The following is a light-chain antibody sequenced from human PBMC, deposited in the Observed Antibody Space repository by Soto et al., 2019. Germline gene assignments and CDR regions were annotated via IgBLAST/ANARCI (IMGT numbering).Light chain of an antibody. V-gene: IGKV3-20*01. CDR1: QSLNNNY. CDR2: GIF. Sequence: EIVLTQSPGTLSLSPGERATLSCRASQSLNNNYLAWYQQKPGQAPRLLLYGIFNRATGIPERFSGVGSETDFTLTISRLEPEDFAVYYCQQYSGSPWTFGQGTKVDIK. CDR3: QQYSGSPWT. J-gene: IGKJ1*01.